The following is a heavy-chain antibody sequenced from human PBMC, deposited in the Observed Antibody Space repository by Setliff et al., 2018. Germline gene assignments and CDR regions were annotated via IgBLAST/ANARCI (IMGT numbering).Heavy chain of an antibody. J-gene: IGHJ6*03. CDR2: INHSGST. V-gene: IGHV4-34*01. D-gene: IGHD3-3*01. Sequence: SETLSLTCVVYGGSFSNYYWSWIRQPPGKGPEWIGEINHSGSTNYNPSLKSRVTISVDTSKNQISLRLSSVTAADTTVYYCGLWTGYRGYYYYMDVWGKGTTVTVSS. CDR3: GLWTGYRGYYYYMDV. CDR1: GGSFSNYY.